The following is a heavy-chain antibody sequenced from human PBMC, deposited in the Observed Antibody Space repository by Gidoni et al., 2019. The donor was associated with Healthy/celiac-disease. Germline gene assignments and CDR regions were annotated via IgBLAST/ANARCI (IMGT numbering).Heavy chain of an antibody. J-gene: IGHJ6*02. Sequence: QWQLLQSGAEVRKPGASVKVSCKASVYTFTGYHMHWVRQARGQGLEWMGWINHNSGGTNDEQKFQGWVTMTRDTSISTAYMELSRLRSDDTAVYYCGLGGIAVAGTYYYGMDVWGQGTTVTVSS. D-gene: IGHD6-19*01. CDR2: INHNSGGT. CDR1: VYTFTGYH. V-gene: IGHV1-2*04. CDR3: GLGGIAVAGTYYYGMDV.